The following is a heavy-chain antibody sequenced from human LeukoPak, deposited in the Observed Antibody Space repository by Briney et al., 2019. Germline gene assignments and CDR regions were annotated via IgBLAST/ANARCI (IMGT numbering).Heavy chain of an antibody. Sequence: SETLSLTCAVYGXSFSGYFGSWIRQPPGKGLEWIGEINHSGSTNYNPSLKSRVTISVDTSKNQFSLKLSSVTAADTAVYYCARGGRKVRGAIGYWGQGTLVTVSS. CDR3: ARGGRKVRGAIGY. J-gene: IGHJ4*02. CDR1: GXSFSGYF. D-gene: IGHD3-10*01. CDR2: INHSGST. V-gene: IGHV4-34*01.